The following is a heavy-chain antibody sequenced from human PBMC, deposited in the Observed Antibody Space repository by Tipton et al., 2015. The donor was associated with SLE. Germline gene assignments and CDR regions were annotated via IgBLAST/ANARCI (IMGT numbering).Heavy chain of an antibody. Sequence: TLSLTCTVSDVSITSHYWSWIRQPPGKGLEYIGYIFFPGSTNYNPSLKSRVTTSVDTSKNQFSLRLTSVTAADTAVYYCARVWMRTSGYFDLWGRGTLVTVSS. CDR3: ARVWMRTSGYFDL. J-gene: IGHJ2*01. CDR1: DVSITSHY. D-gene: IGHD2-2*03. CDR2: IFFPGST. V-gene: IGHV4-59*11.